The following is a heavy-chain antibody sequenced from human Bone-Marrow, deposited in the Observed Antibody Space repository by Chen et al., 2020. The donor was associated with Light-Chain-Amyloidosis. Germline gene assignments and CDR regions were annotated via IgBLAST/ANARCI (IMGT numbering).Heavy chain of an antibody. Sequence: QVQLQESGRGLMKPSETLSLTCSVSGGSTRSSSHYWGWIRQPPRKGLEWIGSVYYSGRTYYSPSLKGRVSRSIDTSKNQFTLRLTSVTAADSAVYFCARAVDYSNYGWFDPWGQGTLVTVSS. CDR2: VYYSGRT. V-gene: IGHV4-39*01. CDR3: ARAVDYSNYGWFDP. J-gene: IGHJ5*02. CDR1: GGSTRSSSHY. D-gene: IGHD4-4*01.